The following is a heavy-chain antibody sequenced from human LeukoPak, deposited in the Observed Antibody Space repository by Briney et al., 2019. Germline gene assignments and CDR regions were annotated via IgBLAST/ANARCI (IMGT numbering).Heavy chain of an antibody. D-gene: IGHD3-10*01. V-gene: IGHV3-20*04. CDR1: GFTFDDYG. CDR2: INWNGGST. J-gene: IGHJ4*02. CDR3: ARGARGVSGYYLDF. Sequence: PGGSLRLSCEACGFTFDDYGMSWVRQAPGKGLEWVSGINWNGGSTGYADSVKGRFTISRDNAKNSLYLQMNSLRAEDTALYYCARGARGVSGYYLDFWGQGTLVTVSS.